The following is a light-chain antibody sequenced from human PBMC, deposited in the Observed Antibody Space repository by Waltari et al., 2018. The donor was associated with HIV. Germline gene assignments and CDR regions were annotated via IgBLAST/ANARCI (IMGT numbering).Light chain of an antibody. J-gene: IGKJ1*01. CDR1: QSVSSN. Sequence: EIVMTQSPATLSVSPGERATLSCRASQSVSSNLAWYQQKPGQAPRLLISGASTRATGIPARFSGSGSGTYFTLTISSLQSEDFAVYYCQQYNNWPPWTFGQGTKVEIK. CDR2: GAS. V-gene: IGKV3-15*01. CDR3: QQYNNWPPWT.